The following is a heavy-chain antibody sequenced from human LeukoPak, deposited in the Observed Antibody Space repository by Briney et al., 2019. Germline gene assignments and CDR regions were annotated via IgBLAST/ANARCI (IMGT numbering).Heavy chain of an antibody. CDR2: IYYSGST. Sequence: NPSETLSLSCTVSGGSVSSGSYYWSWIRQPPGKGLEWIGYIYYSGSTNYNPSLKSRVTISVDTSKNQFSLKLSSVTAADTAVYYCARDAYMRLPYYYYGMDVWGQGTTVTVSS. CDR1: GGSVSSGSYY. CDR3: ARDAYMRLPYYYYGMDV. V-gene: IGHV4-61*01. J-gene: IGHJ6*02. D-gene: IGHD5-18*01.